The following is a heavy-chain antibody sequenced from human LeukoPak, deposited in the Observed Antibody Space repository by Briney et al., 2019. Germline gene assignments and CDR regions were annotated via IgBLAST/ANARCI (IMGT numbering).Heavy chain of an antibody. CDR2: ISSSSSYI. D-gene: IGHD1-26*01. Sequence: GGSLRLSCAASGFTFSSYSMNWARQAPGKGLEWVSSISSSSSYIYYADSVKGRFTISRDNAKNSLYLQMNSLRAEDTAVYYCARDFWEGATPLGYWGQGTLVTVSS. CDR1: GFTFSSYS. J-gene: IGHJ4*02. V-gene: IGHV3-21*01. CDR3: ARDFWEGATPLGY.